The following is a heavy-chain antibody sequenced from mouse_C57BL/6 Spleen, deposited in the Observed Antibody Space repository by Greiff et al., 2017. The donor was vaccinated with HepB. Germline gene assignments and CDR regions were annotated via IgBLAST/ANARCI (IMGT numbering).Heavy chain of an antibody. Sequence: EVKVVESGGGLVKPGGSLKLSCAASGFTFSSYAMSWVRQTPEKRLEWVATISDGGSYTYYPDNVKGRFTISRDNAKNNLYLQMSHLKSEDTAMYYCARAPHYYGSSYFDYWGQGTTLTVSS. D-gene: IGHD1-1*01. CDR1: GFTFSSYA. V-gene: IGHV5-4*03. J-gene: IGHJ2*01. CDR3: ARAPHYYGSSYFDY. CDR2: ISDGGSYT.